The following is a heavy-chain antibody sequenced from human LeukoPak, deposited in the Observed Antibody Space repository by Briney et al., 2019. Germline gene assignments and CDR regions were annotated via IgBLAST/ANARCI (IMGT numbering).Heavy chain of an antibody. D-gene: IGHD3-10*01. J-gene: IGHJ5*02. V-gene: IGHV3-23*01. CDR2: ISGSGGST. CDR1: GFTFSSYA. CDR3: AKGGGAYNWFDP. Sequence: VQPGGPLRLSCAASGFTFSSYAMSWVRQAPGKGLEWVSAISGSGGSTYYADSVKGRFTISRDNSKNTLYLQMNSLRAEDTAVYYCAKGGGAYNWFDPWGQGTLVTVSS.